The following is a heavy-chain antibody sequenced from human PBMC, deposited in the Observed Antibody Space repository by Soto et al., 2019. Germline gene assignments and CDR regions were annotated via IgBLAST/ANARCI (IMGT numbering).Heavy chain of an antibody. CDR3: ASSYYYDSSGYYQPSRYYYGMDV. D-gene: IGHD3-22*01. V-gene: IGHV1-3*05. J-gene: IGHJ6*02. CDR1: GYTFTSYA. CDR2: INAGNGNT. Sequence: QVQLVQSGAEEKKPGASVKVSCKASGYTFTSYAMHWVRQAPGQRLEWMGWINAGNGNTKYSQKFQGRVTITRDTSASTAYMELSSLRSEDTAVYYCASSYYYDSSGYYQPSRYYYGMDVWGQGTTVTVSS.